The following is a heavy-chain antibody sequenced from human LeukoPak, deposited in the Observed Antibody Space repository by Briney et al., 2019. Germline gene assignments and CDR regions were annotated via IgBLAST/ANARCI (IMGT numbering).Heavy chain of an antibody. CDR1: GGSMNSGDYY. J-gene: IGHJ6*04. CDR3: ARQQIRRSGGGYYYGMDV. D-gene: IGHD3-10*01. V-gene: IGHV4-30-4*01. CDR2: IYYGGST. Sequence: SQTLSLTCTVSGGSMNSGDYYWSWIRQPPGKGLEWIGYIYYGGSTYYNPSLKSRVTISVDTSKNQFSLKLSSVSAADTAVYYCARQQIRRSGGGYYYGMDVWGKGTTVTVSS.